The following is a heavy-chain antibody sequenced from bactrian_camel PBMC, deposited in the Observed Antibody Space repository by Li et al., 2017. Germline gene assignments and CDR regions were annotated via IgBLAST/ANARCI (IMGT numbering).Heavy chain of an antibody. CDR1: GRSNENYF. Sequence: HVQLVESGGGSVQAGGSLRLSCAISGRSNENYFLAWFRQPPGKEREGVAVIWTNGGTTYYADSVKGRFTISLDNAKNSLFLQMNGLIPEDTAIYYCAADCYLVGGSGLSTAFEDWGQGTQVTVS. CDR3: AADCYLVGGSGLSTAFED. V-gene: IGHV3-3*01. D-gene: IGHD3*01. CDR2: IWTNGGTT. J-gene: IGHJ4*01.